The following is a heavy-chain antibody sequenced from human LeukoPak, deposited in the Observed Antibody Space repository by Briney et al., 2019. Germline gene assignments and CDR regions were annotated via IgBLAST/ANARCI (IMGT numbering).Heavy chain of an antibody. CDR3: TKGGNSGYFYMDV. CDR1: GDSVSSNTAA. CDR2: TYYRSKWYN. V-gene: IGHV6-1*01. Sequence: SQTPSLTCAISGDSVSSNTAAWNWIRQSPSRGLEWLGRTYYRSKWYNEYEVSVKSRMIINSDTSKNQFSLQLNSVTPEDTAVYYCTKGGNSGYFYMDVWGKGTTVIVSS. D-gene: IGHD1-26*01. J-gene: IGHJ6*03.